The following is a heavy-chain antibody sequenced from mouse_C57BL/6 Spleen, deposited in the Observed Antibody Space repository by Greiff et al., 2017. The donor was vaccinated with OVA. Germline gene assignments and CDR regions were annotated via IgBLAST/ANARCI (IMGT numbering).Heavy chain of an antibody. D-gene: IGHD1-1*01. V-gene: IGHV1-82*01. CDR3: APTTDHMDY. CDR2: IYPGDGDT. Sequence: VQLQQSGPELVKPGASVKISCKASGYAFSSSWMNWVKQRPGKGLEWIGRIYPGDGDTNYNGKFKGKATLTADKSSSTAYMQLSSLTSEDSAVYFCAPTTDHMDYWGQGTSVTVSS. J-gene: IGHJ4*01. CDR1: GYAFSSSW.